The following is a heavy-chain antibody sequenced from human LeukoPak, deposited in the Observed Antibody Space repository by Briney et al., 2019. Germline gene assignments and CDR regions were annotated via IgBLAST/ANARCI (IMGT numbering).Heavy chain of an antibody. CDR1: GYSFTTYW. Sequence: GESLKISCKGSGYSFTTYWIGWVRQMPGKGLEWMGIIYPGDSDTRFSSSFQGQVTISADKSISTAYLQWSSLKASDTAMYYCARPSGSYYDNAFDIWGQGTMVTVSS. V-gene: IGHV5-51*01. CDR2: IYPGDSDT. J-gene: IGHJ3*02. CDR3: ARPSGSYYDNAFDI. D-gene: IGHD1-26*01.